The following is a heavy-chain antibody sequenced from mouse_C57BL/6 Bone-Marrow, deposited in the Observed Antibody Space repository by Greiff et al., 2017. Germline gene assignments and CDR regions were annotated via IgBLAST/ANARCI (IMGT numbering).Heavy chain of an antibody. CDR2: INPYNGGT. D-gene: IGHD1-1*01. J-gene: IGHJ2*01. V-gene: IGHV1-19*01. CDR1: GYTFTDYY. Sequence: EVQLQQSGPVLVKPGASVKMSCKASGYTFTDYYMNWVKQSHGKSLEWIGVINPYNGGTSYNQKFKGKATLTVDKSSSTAYMELNSLTSEDSAVXYCARLHYGSSYGYWGQGTTLTVSS. CDR3: ARLHYGSSYGY.